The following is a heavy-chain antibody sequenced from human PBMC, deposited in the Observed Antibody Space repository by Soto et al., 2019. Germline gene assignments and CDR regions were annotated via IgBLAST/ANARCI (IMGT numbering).Heavy chain of an antibody. J-gene: IGHJ2*01. Sequence: QVTLKESGPVLVKPTETLTLTCTVSGFSLSNARMGVSWIRQPPGTAPEWLAHIFSNGDKSYSASLESRLTISKDTSETQVVLTMTNMGPVDTGTYYCARIEEIVVENTIHWDLYFDVWGRGTLVTVSS. CDR1: GFSLSNARMG. CDR2: IFSNGDK. D-gene: IGHD2-21*01. V-gene: IGHV2-26*01. CDR3: ARIEEIVVENTIHWDLYFDV.